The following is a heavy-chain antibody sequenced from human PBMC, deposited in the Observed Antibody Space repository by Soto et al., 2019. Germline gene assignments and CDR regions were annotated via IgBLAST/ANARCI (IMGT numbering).Heavy chain of an antibody. J-gene: IGHJ5*02. CDR1: GGSISSNY. V-gene: IGHV4-59*12. D-gene: IGHD4-4*01. CDR3: AAGATVTRYNWFDP. Sequence: SETLSLTCSVSGGSISSNYWSWIRQPPGKGLEWVGHIYYSGSTNYNPSLKSRVTISVDRSKNQFSLKLSSVTAADTAVYYCAAGATVTRYNWFDPWGQGTLVTVSS. CDR2: IYYSGST.